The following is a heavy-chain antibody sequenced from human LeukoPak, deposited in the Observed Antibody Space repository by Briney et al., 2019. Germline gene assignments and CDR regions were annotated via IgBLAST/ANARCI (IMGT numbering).Heavy chain of an antibody. D-gene: IGHD6-19*01. J-gene: IGHJ4*02. V-gene: IGHV3-23*01. CDR1: GFTFSSYG. CDR3: AKGYSSGWYYFDY. Sequence: GGSLRLSCAASGFTFSSYGMSWVRQPPGKGLEWVSSISGSGGSTYYPDSVKGRFTISRDNSKNTLYLQMNSLRAEDTAVYYCAKGYSSGWYYFDYWGQGTLVTVPS. CDR2: ISGSGGST.